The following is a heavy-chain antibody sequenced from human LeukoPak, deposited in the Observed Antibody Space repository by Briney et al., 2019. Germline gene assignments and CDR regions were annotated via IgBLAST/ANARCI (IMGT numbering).Heavy chain of an antibody. CDR2: IYHSGTI. J-gene: IGHJ4*02. Sequence: PSETLSLTCTVSGYSISSGYYWGWIRQPPGKGLEWLASIYHSGTIYYNPSLKSRVTISVDTSKDQFSLKLTSVTAADTAVYYCARGLGRRRLVSPFDYWGQGTLVTVSS. CDR3: ARGLGRRRLVSPFDY. D-gene: IGHD3-9*01. V-gene: IGHV4-38-2*02. CDR1: GYSISSGYY.